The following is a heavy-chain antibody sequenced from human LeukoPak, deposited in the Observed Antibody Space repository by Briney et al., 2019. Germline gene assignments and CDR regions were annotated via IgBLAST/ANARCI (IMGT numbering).Heavy chain of an antibody. CDR2: INPLASSI. CDR1: GLIFSDYS. J-gene: IGHJ4*02. V-gene: IGHV3-21*01. CDR3: ARLRRNFDRTGYYYYYDY. D-gene: IGHD3-22*01. Sequence: GGSLRLSCEASGLIFSDYSFNWIRQAPGKGLEWVASINPLASSIYYADSVRGRFIISRDNARRVVYLQMDSLRAEDTAFYFCARLRRNFDRTGYYYYYDYWGRGTLVTVSP.